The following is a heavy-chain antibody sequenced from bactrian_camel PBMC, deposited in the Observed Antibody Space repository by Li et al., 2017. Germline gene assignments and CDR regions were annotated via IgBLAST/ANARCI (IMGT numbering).Heavy chain of an antibody. CDR2: IATGSGNT. V-gene: IGHV3S54*01. CDR3: AARGPYCYTKLSVRDFTY. Sequence: HVQLVESGAGSVEAGGSVRLACTASGYTDSVNVMGWWRQAAGKEREGVARIATGSGNTYYADSVKGRFTISQDNAKSTVYLQMNSLKPEDTAMYYCAARGPYCYTKLSVRDFTYWGQGTQVTVS. D-gene: IGHD2*01. J-gene: IGHJ6*01. CDR1: GYTDSVNV.